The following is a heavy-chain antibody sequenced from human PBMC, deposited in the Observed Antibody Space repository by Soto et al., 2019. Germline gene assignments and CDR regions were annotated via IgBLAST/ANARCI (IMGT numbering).Heavy chain of an antibody. J-gene: IGHJ4*02. D-gene: IGHD2-2*01. CDR2: ISGSGAST. Sequence: EVQLLESGGGLGQPGGSLRLSCAASGFTFSSYAMSWVRQAPGKGLHWVSAISGSGASTYYADSVKGRFTISRDNSKNTLYLQMNSLRSEDTAVYYCAKGRGYCTSTSCYVGSDYWGQGTLVTVSS. CDR3: AKGRGYCTSTSCYVGSDY. CDR1: GFTFSSYA. V-gene: IGHV3-23*01.